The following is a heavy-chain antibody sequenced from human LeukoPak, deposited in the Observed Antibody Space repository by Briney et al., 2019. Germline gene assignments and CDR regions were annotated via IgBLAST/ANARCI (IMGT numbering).Heavy chain of an antibody. CDR3: AKDLGDSSGYYYFDY. CDR1: GFTFSSYA. D-gene: IGHD3-22*01. J-gene: IGHJ4*02. CDR2: ISGSGGST. V-gene: IGHV3-23*01. Sequence: PGGSLRLSCAASGFTFSSYAMSWVRQAPGKGLEWVSAISGSGGSTYYADSVKGRFTISRDNSKNTLYLQMNSLRAEDTAVYYCAKDLGDSSGYYYFDYWGQGTLVTVSS.